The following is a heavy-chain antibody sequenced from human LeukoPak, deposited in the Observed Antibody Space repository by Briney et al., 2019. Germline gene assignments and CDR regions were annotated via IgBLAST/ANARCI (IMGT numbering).Heavy chain of an antibody. CDR1: GFTFSTYW. CDR3: VRGLCGKDDF. J-gene: IGHJ4*02. CDR2: TNRDGSST. Sequence: GGSLRLSCAASGFTFSTYWFHWVRQAPGEGPVWVSRTNRDGSSTDHADSVRGRFAISRDNARNTLYLHLNSLRAEDTAVYYCVRGLCGKDDFWGQGILVTVSS. D-gene: IGHD1-26*01. V-gene: IGHV3-74*01.